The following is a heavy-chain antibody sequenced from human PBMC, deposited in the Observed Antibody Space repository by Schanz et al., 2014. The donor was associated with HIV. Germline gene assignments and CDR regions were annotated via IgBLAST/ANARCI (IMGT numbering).Heavy chain of an antibody. CDR2: IIPLFGTR. J-gene: IGHJ4*02. CDR1: GGSFSSST. D-gene: IGHD3-22*01. V-gene: IGHV1-69*01. CDR3: ASDLNTPEIVVLLDY. Sequence: QMQLVQSGAEVKKPGSSVTVSCKASGGSFSSSTISWVRQAPGHGLEWMGGIIPLFGTRNYAQMFQGRVTITADESTNTAYMELSSLRSEDTAVYYCASDLNTPEIVVLLDYWGQGTLVTVSS.